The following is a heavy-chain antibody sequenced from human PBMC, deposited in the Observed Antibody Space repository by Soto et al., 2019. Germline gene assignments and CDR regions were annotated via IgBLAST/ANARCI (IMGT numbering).Heavy chain of an antibody. CDR3: ARGGVFDDFWSGYYVDTAMVTPYYYYGMDV. CDR2: INPNSGGT. D-gene: IGHD3-3*01. J-gene: IGHJ6*02. CDR1: GYTFSGYY. V-gene: IGHV1-2*04. Sequence: ASVNLSCKASGYTFSGYYMHWVRQAPGQGLEWMGWINPNSGGTNYAQKFQGWVTMTRDTSISTAYMELSRLRSDDTAVYYCARGGVFDDFWSGYYVDTAMVTPYYYYGMDVWGQGTTVTVSS.